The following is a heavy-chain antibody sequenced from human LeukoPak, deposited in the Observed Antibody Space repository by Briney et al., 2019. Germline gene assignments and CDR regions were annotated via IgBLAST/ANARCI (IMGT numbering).Heavy chain of an antibody. Sequence: GGSLRPSCAASGFTFSSYAMSWIRQAPGKELEWVSVIIGSNTNTYYADSVKGRFTISRDNSKNTLYVQVNSLGTEDTAAYYCAKGSYYDSSGSFYFDYWGQGTLVTVSS. CDR3: AKGSYYDSSGSFYFDY. CDR1: GFTFSSYA. D-gene: IGHD3-22*01. V-gene: IGHV3-23*01. J-gene: IGHJ4*02. CDR2: IIGSNTNT.